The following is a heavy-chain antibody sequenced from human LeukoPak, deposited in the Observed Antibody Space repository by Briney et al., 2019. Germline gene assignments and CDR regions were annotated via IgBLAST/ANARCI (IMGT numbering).Heavy chain of an antibody. Sequence: SQTLSLTCAISGDSVSSNSAAWNWIRQSLSRGLEWLGRTYYRSKWYNDYAVSVKSRITINPDTSKNQFSLQLNSVTPEDTAVYYCARDRVGATGRDYYYYMDVWGKGTTVTVSS. CDR1: GDSVSSNSAA. V-gene: IGHV6-1*01. CDR2: TYYRSKWYN. CDR3: ARDRVGATGRDYYYYMDV. D-gene: IGHD1-26*01. J-gene: IGHJ6*03.